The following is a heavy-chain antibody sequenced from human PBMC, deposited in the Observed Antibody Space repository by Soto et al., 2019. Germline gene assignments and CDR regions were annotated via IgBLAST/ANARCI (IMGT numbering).Heavy chain of an antibody. J-gene: IGHJ5*01. D-gene: IGHD3-3*01. CDR1: GGSFSVNY. CDR2: INHSGST. Sequence: PSETVSRTCAVHGGSFSVNYWSWIRQPPGKGLQWSGEINHSGSTNFDPSLKSRVTLSADTCKNQFYLNLTSVTAADTPVYYCARGGHDFWSGSSDSPGPAPMGTLST. CDR3: ARGGHDFWSGSSDS. V-gene: IGHV4-34*01.